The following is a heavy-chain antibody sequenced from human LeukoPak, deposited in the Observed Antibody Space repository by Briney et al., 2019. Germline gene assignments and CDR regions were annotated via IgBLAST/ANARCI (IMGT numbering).Heavy chain of an antibody. CDR2: IIPILGIA. Sequence: GASVKVSCKASGGTFSSYAISWVRQAPGQGLEWMGRIIPILGIANYAQKFQGRVTITADKFTSTAYMELSSLRSEDTAVYYCAREPSGLRYFDWLDYWGQGTLVTVSS. V-gene: IGHV1-69*04. CDR1: GGTFSSYA. CDR3: AREPSGLRYFDWLDY. J-gene: IGHJ4*02. D-gene: IGHD3-9*01.